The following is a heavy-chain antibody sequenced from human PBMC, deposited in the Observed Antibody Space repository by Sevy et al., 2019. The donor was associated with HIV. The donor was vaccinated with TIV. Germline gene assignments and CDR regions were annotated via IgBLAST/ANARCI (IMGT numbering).Heavy chain of an antibody. CDR3: VKENYYDSSGYPPPLHGGFDI. J-gene: IGHJ3*02. CDR2: ISSNGGST. CDR1: GFTFISYA. Sequence: GGSLRLSCSASGFTFISYAMHWVRQAPGKGLEYVSAISSNGGSTYYADSVKGRFTISRDNSKNTLYLQMSSLRAEDTAVYYCVKENYYDSSGYPPPLHGGFDIWGQGTMVTVSS. D-gene: IGHD3-22*01. V-gene: IGHV3-64D*06.